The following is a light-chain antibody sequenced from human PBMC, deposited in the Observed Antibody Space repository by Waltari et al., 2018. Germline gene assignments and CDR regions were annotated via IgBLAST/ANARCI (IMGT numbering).Light chain of an antibody. CDR2: VIS. J-gene: IGKJ5*01. Sequence: DIQMTQSPSSLSASVGDRVTITCRASQTINKYLNWYQKKPGRAPKVLISVISYLHTGVPSRFSGSGSGTDFTLTISSLQPEDFATYYCQKLDNYPPPTFGQGTRLEI. CDR3: QKLDNYPPPT. CDR1: QTINKY. V-gene: IGKV1-39*01.